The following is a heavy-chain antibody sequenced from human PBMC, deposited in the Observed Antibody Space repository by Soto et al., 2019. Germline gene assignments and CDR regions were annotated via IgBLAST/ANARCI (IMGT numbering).Heavy chain of an antibody. V-gene: IGHV1-18*01. CDR3: ASDYRYFDWLLEPFGPPDYFDY. Sequence: QVQLVQSGAEVKKPGASVNVSCKASGYTFTSYGISWVRQATGQGLEWMGWISAYNGNTNYAQKHQDRFTITTYTSTNTAYMELRSPRSDVTAVSYCASDYRYFDWLLEPFGPPDYFDYWGQGTQGTVSS. CDR1: GYTFTSYG. CDR2: ISAYNGNT. J-gene: IGHJ4*01. D-gene: IGHD3-9*01.